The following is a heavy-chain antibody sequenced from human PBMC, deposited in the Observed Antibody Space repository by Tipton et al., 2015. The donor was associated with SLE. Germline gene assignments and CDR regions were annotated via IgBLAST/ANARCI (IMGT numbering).Heavy chain of an antibody. CDR2: IYYSGST. V-gene: IGHV4-31*03. CDR1: GGSISSGGYY. D-gene: IGHD6-6*01. J-gene: IGHJ4*02. Sequence: TLSLTCTVSGGSISSGGYYWSWIRQHPGKGLEWIGYIYYSGSTYYNPSLKSRVTISVDTSKNQFSLKLSSVTAADTAVYYCARGKIPRSSSLDYWGQGTLVTVSS. CDR3: ARGKIPRSSSLDY.